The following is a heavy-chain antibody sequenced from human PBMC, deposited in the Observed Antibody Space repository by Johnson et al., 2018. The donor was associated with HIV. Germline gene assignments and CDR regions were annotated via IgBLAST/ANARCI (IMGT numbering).Heavy chain of an antibody. CDR1: GFTFSSYA. CDR3: ARARNWNDDDAFDI. V-gene: IGHV3-30-3*01. J-gene: IGHJ3*02. CDR2: ISYDGSNK. Sequence: QMQLVESVGGVVQPGRSLRLSCAASGFTFSSYAMHWVRQAPGKGLEWVAVISYDGSNKYYADSVKGRFTISRDNSKNTLYLQMNSLRAEDTAVYYCARARNWNDDDAFDIWGQGTMVTVSS. D-gene: IGHD1-1*01.